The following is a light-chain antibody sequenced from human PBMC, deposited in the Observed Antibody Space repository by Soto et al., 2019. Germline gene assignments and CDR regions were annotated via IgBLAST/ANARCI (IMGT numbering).Light chain of an antibody. CDR3: FSRGRGDSHV. J-gene: IGLJ1*01. CDR1: SSDVGGYNY. CDR2: GVT. V-gene: IGLV2-14*01. Sequence: QSALTQPASVSGSPGQSITISCTGTSSDVGGYNYVSWYQQYPGKAPKLMIYGVTNRPSGVSNLFSGSKTGNTAALTISGRQAEYEAYYHCFSRGRGDSHVFGTGTKLTV.